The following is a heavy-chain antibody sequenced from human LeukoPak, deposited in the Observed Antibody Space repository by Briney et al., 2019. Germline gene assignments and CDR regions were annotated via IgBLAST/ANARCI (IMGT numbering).Heavy chain of an antibody. CDR3: ARLGGSYDIDY. CDR2: INHSGST. Sequence: SETLSLTCAVYGGSFSGYYWSWIRQPPGKGLEWIGEINHSGSTNYNPSLKSRVTISVDTSKNQFSLKLSSVTAADTAVYYCARLGGSYDIDYWGQGTLVTVSS. J-gene: IGHJ4*02. CDR1: GGSFSGYY. V-gene: IGHV4-34*01. D-gene: IGHD1-26*01.